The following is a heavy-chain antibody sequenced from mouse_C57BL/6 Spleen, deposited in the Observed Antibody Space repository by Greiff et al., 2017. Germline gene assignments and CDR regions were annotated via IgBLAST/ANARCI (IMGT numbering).Heavy chain of an antibody. Sequence: VQLQQPGAELVKPGASVKLSCKDSGYTFTSYWMHWVKQRPGRGLEWIGRIDPNSGGTKYNEKFKSKATLTVDTPSSTAYMQLSSLTSEDSAVYYCARSTVDPYWYFDVWGTGTTVTVSS. V-gene: IGHV1-72*01. D-gene: IGHD1-1*01. CDR2: IDPNSGGT. CDR3: ARSTVDPYWYFDV. CDR1: GYTFTSYW. J-gene: IGHJ1*03.